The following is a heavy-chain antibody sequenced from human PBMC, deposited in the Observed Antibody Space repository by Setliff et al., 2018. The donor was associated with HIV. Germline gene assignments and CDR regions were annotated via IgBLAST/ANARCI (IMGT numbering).Heavy chain of an antibody. J-gene: IGHJ5*02. CDR1: GYTFTNYW. CDR2: IYPGDSDT. Sequence: GESLKISCKGSGYTFTNYWTAWVRQMPGKGLEWMGIIYPGDSDTRYSPSFQGQVTISADKSTSTAYLQWSSLKASDTALYYCAKSPNRYSPLDWFDPWGQGTLVTVSS. CDR3: AKSPNRYSPLDWFDP. D-gene: IGHD5-18*01. V-gene: IGHV5-51*01.